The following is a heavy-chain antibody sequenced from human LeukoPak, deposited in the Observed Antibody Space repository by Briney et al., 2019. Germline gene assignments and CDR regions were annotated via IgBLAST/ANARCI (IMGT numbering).Heavy chain of an antibody. CDR3: ARRVVYYFDY. Sequence: GGSLRLSCVASGITFSSYAMTWVRQAPGKGLEWVSAISGSGGSTYYADSVKGRFTISRDNSRNTLYLQMNSLRAEDTAVYYCARRVVYYFDYWGQGTLVTVSS. V-gene: IGHV3-23*01. J-gene: IGHJ4*02. CDR1: GITFSSYA. D-gene: IGHD2-15*01. CDR2: ISGSGGST.